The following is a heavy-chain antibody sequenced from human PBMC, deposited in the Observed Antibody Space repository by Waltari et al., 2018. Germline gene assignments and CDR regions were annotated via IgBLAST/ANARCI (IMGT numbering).Heavy chain of an antibody. J-gene: IGHJ4*02. V-gene: IGHV4-39*01. CDR3: ARHRGPDFWSGLAPRDY. D-gene: IGHD3-3*01. CDR2: IYYSGST. CDR1: GGSISSSSYY. Sequence: QLQLQESGPGLVKPSETLSLTCTVSGGSISSSSYYWGWIRQPPGKGLEWIGSIYYSGSTYYNPSLKIRVTISVDTSKNQFSLKLSSVTAADTAVYYCARHRGPDFWSGLAPRDYWGQGTLVTVSS.